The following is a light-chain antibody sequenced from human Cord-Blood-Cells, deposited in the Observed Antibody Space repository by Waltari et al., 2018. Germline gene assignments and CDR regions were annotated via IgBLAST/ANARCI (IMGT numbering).Light chain of an antibody. V-gene: IGLV2-8*01. J-gene: IGLJ3*02. CDR3: SSYAGSNNWV. CDR1: SSDVGGYNY. Sequence: QSALTQPPSASGSPGQSVTISCTGTSSDVGGYNYVSWYQQHPGKAPKLMFYEVSKGPSGVPDRFSGSNSGNAASLPVSGLQAEDEADYYCSSYAGSNNWVFGGGTKLTVL. CDR2: EVS.